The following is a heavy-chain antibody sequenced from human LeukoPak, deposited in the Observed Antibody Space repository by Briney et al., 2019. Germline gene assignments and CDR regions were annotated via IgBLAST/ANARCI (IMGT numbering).Heavy chain of an antibody. J-gene: IGHJ4*02. CDR1: GGSISSSSYY. Sequence: PSETLSLTCTVSGGSISSSSYYWGWIRQPPGKGLEWIGSIYYSGSTYYNPSLKSRVTISVDTSKNQFSLKLSSVTAADTAVYFCARGVWEPYYWGQGTLVTVSS. CDR3: ARGVWEPYY. V-gene: IGHV4-39*01. D-gene: IGHD1-26*01. CDR2: IYYSGST.